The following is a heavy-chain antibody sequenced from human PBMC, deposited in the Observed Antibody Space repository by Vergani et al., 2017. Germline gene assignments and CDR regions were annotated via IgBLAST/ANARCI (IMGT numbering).Heavy chain of an antibody. J-gene: IGHJ6*02. CDR2: IYPGDSDT. CDR3: ARHRGWGLVVVAATPWYYYYGMDV. Sequence: EVQLVQSGAEVKKPGESLKISCKGSGYSFTSYWIGWVRQMPGKGLEWMGIIYPGDSDTSYSPSFQGQVTISADKSISTAYLQWSSLKASDTAKYYCARHRGWGLVVVAATPWYYYYGMDVWGQXP. V-gene: IGHV5-51*01. CDR1: GYSFTSYW. D-gene: IGHD2-15*01.